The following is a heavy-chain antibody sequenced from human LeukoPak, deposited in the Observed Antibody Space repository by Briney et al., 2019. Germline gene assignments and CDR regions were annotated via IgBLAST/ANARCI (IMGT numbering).Heavy chain of an antibody. CDR1: GGSISSYY. Sequence: PSETLSLTCTVSGGSISSYYWSWVRQPPGKGLEWIGYIYYSGSTNYNPSLKSRVTISVDTSKNQFSLKLSSVTAADTAVYYCAREWVLYDSSGRRFDPWGQGTLVTVSS. CDR2: IYYSGST. J-gene: IGHJ5*02. V-gene: IGHV4-59*01. CDR3: AREWVLYDSSGRRFDP. D-gene: IGHD3-22*01.